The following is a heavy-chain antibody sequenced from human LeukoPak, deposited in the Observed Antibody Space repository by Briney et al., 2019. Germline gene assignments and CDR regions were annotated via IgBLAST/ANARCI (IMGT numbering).Heavy chain of an antibody. CDR1: GGFFSGYY. V-gene: IGHV4-34*01. Sequence: PSETLSLTCAVYGGFFSGYYWSWIRQPPGKGLEWIGEINHSGSTNYNPSLKSRVTISVDTSKNQFSLKLSSVTAADTAVYYCARRVYYDSSGYPGFDYWGQGTLVTVSS. CDR3: ARRVYYDSSGYPGFDY. CDR2: INHSGST. J-gene: IGHJ4*02. D-gene: IGHD3-22*01.